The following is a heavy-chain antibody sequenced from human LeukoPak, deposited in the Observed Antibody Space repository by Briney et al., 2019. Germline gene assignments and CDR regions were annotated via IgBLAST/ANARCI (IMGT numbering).Heavy chain of an antibody. J-gene: IGHJ4*02. CDR1: GGSIRSSSYY. CDR3: ARRIYRSSGWYAXHYFXX. V-gene: IGHV4-39*01. D-gene: IGHD6-19*01. CDR2: IYYSGST. Sequence: SETLSLTCTVSGGSIRSSSYYWGWIRQPPGKGLEWIGRIYYSGSTYYNPSLKSRVTISVDTSKNQFSLKLSSVTAADTAVYYCARRIYRSSGWYAXHYFXXWGQGTLVTV.